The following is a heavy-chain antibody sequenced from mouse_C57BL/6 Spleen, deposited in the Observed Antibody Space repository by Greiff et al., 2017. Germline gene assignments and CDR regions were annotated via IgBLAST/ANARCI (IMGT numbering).Heavy chain of an antibody. CDR2: INPYNGDT. Sequence: EVQLQQSGPELVKPGDSVKISCKASGYSFTGYFMNWVMQSHGKSLEWIGRINPYNGDTFYNQKFKGKATLTVDKSSSTAHMELRSLTSEDSAVYYCARSVITTVVADFDVWGTGTTVTVSS. D-gene: IGHD1-1*01. CDR1: GYSFTGYF. CDR3: ARSVITTVVADFDV. J-gene: IGHJ1*03. V-gene: IGHV1-20*01.